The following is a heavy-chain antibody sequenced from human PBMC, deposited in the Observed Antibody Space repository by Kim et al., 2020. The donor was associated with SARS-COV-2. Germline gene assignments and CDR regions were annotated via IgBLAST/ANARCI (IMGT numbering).Heavy chain of an antibody. CDR1: AATFSTHA. Sequence: SVKVSCKGSAATFSTHAISWVRQAPGQGLEWMGRIIPILGITNFAQKFQGRVTISADKSTSTAYMEVSSLRSYDTGVYYCARGSGTNFDFWGQGTLVTVSS. D-gene: IGHD6-13*01. CDR2: IIPILGIT. J-gene: IGHJ4*02. CDR3: ARGSGTNFDF. V-gene: IGHV1-69*04.